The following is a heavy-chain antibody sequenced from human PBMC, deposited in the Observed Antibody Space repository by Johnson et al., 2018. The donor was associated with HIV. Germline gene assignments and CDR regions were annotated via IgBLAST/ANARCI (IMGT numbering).Heavy chain of an antibody. J-gene: IGHJ3*02. CDR1: GFTFSSYA. CDR2: ISYDGSNK. CDR3: AKDGGGYGDYAYDAFDI. Sequence: QEQLVESGGGVVQPGRSLRLSCAASGFTFSSYAMHWVRQAPGKGLEWVAVISYDGSNKYYADSVKGRFTISRDNSKNTLYLQMNSLRAEDTAVYYCAKDGGGYGDYAYDAFDIWGQGTMVTVSS. V-gene: IGHV3-30*04. D-gene: IGHD4-17*01.